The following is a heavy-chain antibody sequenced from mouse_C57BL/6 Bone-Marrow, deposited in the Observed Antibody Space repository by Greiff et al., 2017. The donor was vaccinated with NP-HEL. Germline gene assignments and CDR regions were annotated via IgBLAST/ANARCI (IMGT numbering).Heavy chain of an antibody. J-gene: IGHJ3*01. CDR2: IDPENGDT. Sequence: VQLKQSGAELVRPGASVKLSCTASGFNIKDDYMHWVKQRPEQGLEWIGWIDPENGDTEYASKFQGKATITADTSSNTAYLQLSSLTSEDTAVYYCTHVPSSAYWGKGTLVTVSA. CDR3: THVPSSAY. V-gene: IGHV14-4*01. CDR1: GFNIKDDY.